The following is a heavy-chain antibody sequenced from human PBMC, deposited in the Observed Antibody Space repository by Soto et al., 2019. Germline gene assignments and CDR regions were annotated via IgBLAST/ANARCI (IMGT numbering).Heavy chain of an antibody. CDR1: GFTFKMYW. CDR3: TRGPRATSAGTSAH. Sequence: GGSLRLSCAGSGFTFKMYWMHWVRQVPGKGPVWVARIYNDGTYADYADSVKGRFTISRDNAKDTLYLQMNDLRAEDSALYHCTRGPRATSAGTSAHWGQGTLVTVSS. CDR2: IYNDGTYA. J-gene: IGHJ4*02. V-gene: IGHV3-74*01. D-gene: IGHD6-13*01.